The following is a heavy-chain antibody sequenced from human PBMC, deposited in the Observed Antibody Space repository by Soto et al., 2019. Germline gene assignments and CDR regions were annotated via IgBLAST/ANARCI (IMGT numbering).Heavy chain of an antibody. Sequence: SETLSLTCAVSGGSVSNGGYSWSWIRQPPGKGLEWIGYIYYSGSTYYNPSLKSRVTISVDRSKNQFSLKLSSVTAADTAVYYCARGIVAYDILTGYYTDNWLDSWGQGTLVTVSS. CDR1: GGSVSNGGYS. D-gene: IGHD3-9*01. J-gene: IGHJ5*01. CDR3: ARGIVAYDILTGYYTDNWLDS. V-gene: IGHV4-30-2*01. CDR2: IYYSGST.